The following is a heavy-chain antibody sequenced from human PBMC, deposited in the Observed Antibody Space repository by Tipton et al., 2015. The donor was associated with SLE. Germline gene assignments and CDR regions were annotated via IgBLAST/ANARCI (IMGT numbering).Heavy chain of an antibody. CDR2: IYTSGTT. CDR3: ATYVAIAAADIDY. V-gene: IGHV4-61*02. Sequence: TLSLTCTVSGASIRSGNYFWTWIRQPAGKEMEWIGRIYTSGTTNYNPSLKSRVTISFDTSKNHFSLKLSSVTAADTAVYFCATYVAIAAADIDYWGQGTLVIVSS. D-gene: IGHD6-13*01. CDR1: GASIRSGNYF. J-gene: IGHJ4*02.